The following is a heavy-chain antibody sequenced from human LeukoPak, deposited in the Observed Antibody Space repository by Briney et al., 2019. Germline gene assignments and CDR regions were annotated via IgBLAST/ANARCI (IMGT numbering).Heavy chain of an antibody. CDR1: GYTFTDYY. D-gene: IGHD5-18*01. J-gene: IGHJ4*02. Sequence: ATVKISCKASGYTFTDYYMHWVQQAPGKGLEWMGRVDPEDGETIYAEKFQGRVTITADTSTDTAYMELSSLRSEDTAVYYCASPGGGRGYSYGYFDYWGQGTLVTVSS. CDR3: ASPGGGRGYSYGYFDY. CDR2: VDPEDGET. V-gene: IGHV1-69-2*01.